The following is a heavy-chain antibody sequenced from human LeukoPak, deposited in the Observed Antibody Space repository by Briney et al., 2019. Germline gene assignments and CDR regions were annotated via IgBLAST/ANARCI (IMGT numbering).Heavy chain of an antibody. V-gene: IGHV3-9*01. CDR2: ISWNSGSI. D-gene: IGHD3-22*01. CDR3: AKDASSRAYDSSGYRDY. Sequence: GGSLRLYCAASGFTFDDYAMHWVRQAPGKGLEWVSGISWNSGSIGYADSVKGRFTISRDNAKNSLYLQMNSLRAEDTALYYCAKDASSRAYDSSGYRDYWGQGTLVTVSS. J-gene: IGHJ4*02. CDR1: GFTFDDYA.